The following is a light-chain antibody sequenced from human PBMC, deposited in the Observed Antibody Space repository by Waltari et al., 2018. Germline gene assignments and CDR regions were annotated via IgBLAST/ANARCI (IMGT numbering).Light chain of an antibody. CDR3: MQGTHWPPGAT. Sequence: DVVMTQSPLSLPVTLGQPASIACRSSQSLVHSDGNTYLNWFQQRPGQSPRRLIYKVSNRDSGVPDRFSGSGSGTDFTLKISRVEAEDVGVYYCMQGTHWPPGATFGQGTKLEIK. CDR1: QSLVHSDGNTY. V-gene: IGKV2-30*02. CDR2: KVS. J-gene: IGKJ2*01.